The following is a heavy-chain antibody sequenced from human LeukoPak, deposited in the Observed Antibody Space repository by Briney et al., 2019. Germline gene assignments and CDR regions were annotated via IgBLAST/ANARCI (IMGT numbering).Heavy chain of an antibody. Sequence: SETLSLTCTVSGGSISRYYWSWIRQPPGMGLEWLGYIYYTGSPNYNPSLKSRVTISIDTSQNQFSLKLSSMTAADTAVYYCARSHFWSGYEDYYFDYWGQGTLVTVSS. CDR3: ARSHFWSGYEDYYFDY. J-gene: IGHJ4*02. CDR2: IYYTGSP. CDR1: GGSISRYY. V-gene: IGHV4-59*12. D-gene: IGHD3-3*02.